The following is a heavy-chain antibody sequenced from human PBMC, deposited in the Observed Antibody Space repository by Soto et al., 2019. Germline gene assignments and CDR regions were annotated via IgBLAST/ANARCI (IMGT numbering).Heavy chain of an antibody. V-gene: IGHV4-34*01. Sequence: SETLSLTCAVYGGSFSGYYWSLIRQPPGKGLEWIGEINHSGSTNYNPSLKSRVTISVDTSKNQFSLKLSPVTAADTAVYYCARGLPELFYYYYMDVWGKGTTVTVSS. J-gene: IGHJ6*03. CDR3: ARGLPELFYYYYMDV. CDR1: GGSFSGYY. CDR2: INHSGST. D-gene: IGHD1-26*01.